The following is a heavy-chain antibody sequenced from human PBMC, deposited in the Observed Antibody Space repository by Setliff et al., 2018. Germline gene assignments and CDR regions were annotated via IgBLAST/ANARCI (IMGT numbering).Heavy chain of an antibody. CDR1: GYTFTNYA. J-gene: IGHJ5*02. V-gene: IGHV1-3*04. CDR2: INTGNGNT. CDR3: ARDTYIGDFWSGYYIQGRFDP. Sequence: ASVKVSCKASGYTFTNYAIHWVRQAPGQRLEWMGWINTGNGNTKYSQKFQGRVTITRDTSASTAYMELSSLRSEDTAVYYCARDTYIGDFWSGYYIQGRFDPWGQGTLVTVSS. D-gene: IGHD3-3*01.